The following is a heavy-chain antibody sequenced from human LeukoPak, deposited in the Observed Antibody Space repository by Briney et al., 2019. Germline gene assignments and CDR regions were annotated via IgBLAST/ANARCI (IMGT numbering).Heavy chain of an antibody. CDR2: IYPGDSDT. V-gene: IGHV5-51*01. J-gene: IGHJ6*03. CDR1: GYSFTSYW. Sequence: GESLMISCKGSGYSFTSYWIGWVRQMPGKGLEWMGIIYPGDSDTRYSPSFQGQVTISADKSISTAYLQWSSLKASDTAMYYCARQESEEFWSVYQPQRGYYYYMDVRGKGTTVTVSS. D-gene: IGHD3-3*01. CDR3: ARQESEEFWSVYQPQRGYYYYMDV.